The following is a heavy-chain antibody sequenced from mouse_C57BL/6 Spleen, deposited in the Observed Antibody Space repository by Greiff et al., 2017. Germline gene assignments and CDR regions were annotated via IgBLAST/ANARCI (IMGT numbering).Heavy chain of an antibody. J-gene: IGHJ2*01. D-gene: IGHD4-1*01. CDR1: GYTFTSYW. CDR2: IYPSDSET. V-gene: IGHV1-61*01. CDR3: ARAGVTGTDY. Sequence: QVQLQQPGAELVRPGSSVKLSCKASGYTFTSYWMDWVKQRPGQGLEWIGNIYPSDSETHYHQKFKDKATLTVDKSSSTPNMQLSSLTSEDAAVYFYARAGVTGTDYWGQGTTLTVSS.